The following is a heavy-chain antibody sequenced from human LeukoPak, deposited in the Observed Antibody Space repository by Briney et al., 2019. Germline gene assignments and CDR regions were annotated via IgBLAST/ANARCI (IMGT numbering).Heavy chain of an antibody. Sequence: PGGSLRLSCAASGFTFSSYAMSWVRQAPGKWLEWVSAISGSGGSTYYADSVKGRVTISRDNSKNTLYLQMNSLRAEDTAVYYCAKDTYYYDSSGYYPTEWGQGTLVTVSS. J-gene: IGHJ4*02. D-gene: IGHD3-22*01. CDR2: ISGSGGST. V-gene: IGHV3-23*01. CDR3: AKDTYYYDSSGYYPTE. CDR1: GFTFSSYA.